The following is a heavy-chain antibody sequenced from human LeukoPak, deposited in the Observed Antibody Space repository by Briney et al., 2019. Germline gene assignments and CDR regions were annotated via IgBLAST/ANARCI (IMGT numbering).Heavy chain of an antibody. CDR1: GFTFSSYW. CDR2: INSDGSST. V-gene: IGHV3-74*01. Sequence: GGSLRLSCAASGFTFSSYWTHWVRQAPGKGLVWVSRINSDGSSTSYADSVKGRFTISRDNAKNTLYLQMNSLRAEDTAVYYCARDPDLYSSGWYHHGYWGQGTLVTVSS. CDR3: ARDPDLYSSGWYHHGY. J-gene: IGHJ4*02. D-gene: IGHD6-19*01.